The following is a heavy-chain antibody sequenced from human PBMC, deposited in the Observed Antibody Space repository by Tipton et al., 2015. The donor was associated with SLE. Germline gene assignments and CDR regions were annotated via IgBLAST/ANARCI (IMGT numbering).Heavy chain of an antibody. Sequence: GLVKPSETLSLTCAVYGGSFSSHYWSWIRQPPGKGLEWIGYIYYSGSTNYNPSLKSRVTISVDTSKNQFSLKLSSVTAADTAVYYCAREAGDPPYFQHWGQGTMVTVSS. CDR3: AREAGDPPYFQH. CDR2: IYYSGST. V-gene: IGHV4-59*11. D-gene: IGHD2-21*02. J-gene: IGHJ1*01. CDR1: GGSFSSHY.